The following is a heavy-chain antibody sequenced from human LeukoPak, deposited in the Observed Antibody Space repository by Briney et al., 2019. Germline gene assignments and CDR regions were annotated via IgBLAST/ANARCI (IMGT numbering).Heavy chain of an antibody. Sequence: SETLSLTCTVSGGSISSYYWSWIRQTPGKGLEWIGDIYYSGSTNYNPSLKSRVTISVDTSKNQFSLKLSSVTAADTAVYYCARTSSGSYFGVDYWGQGTLVTVSS. D-gene: IGHD1-26*01. CDR3: ARTSSGSYFGVDY. J-gene: IGHJ4*02. CDR2: IYYSGST. V-gene: IGHV4-59*08. CDR1: GGSISSYY.